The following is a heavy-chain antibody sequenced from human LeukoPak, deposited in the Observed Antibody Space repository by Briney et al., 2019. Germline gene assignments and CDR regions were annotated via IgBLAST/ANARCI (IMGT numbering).Heavy chain of an antibody. Sequence: SETLSLTCTVSGGSISSYYWSWIRQPPGKGLEWIGYIYYSGSTNYNPSLKSRVTISVDTPKNQFSLKLSSVTAADTAVYYCARDFSGYDRGYFDLWGRGTLVTVSS. V-gene: IGHV4-59*01. D-gene: IGHD5-12*01. CDR2: IYYSGST. CDR3: ARDFSGYDRGYFDL. CDR1: GGSISSYY. J-gene: IGHJ2*01.